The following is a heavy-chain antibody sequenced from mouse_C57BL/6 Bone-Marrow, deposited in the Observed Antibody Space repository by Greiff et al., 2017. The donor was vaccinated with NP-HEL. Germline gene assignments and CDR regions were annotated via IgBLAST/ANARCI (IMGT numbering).Heavy chain of an antibody. CDR1: GYTFTDYY. J-gene: IGHJ4*01. CDR2: IYPGSGNT. CDR3: ARLGYCGSPYYAMDG. D-gene: IGHD1-1*01. V-gene: IGHV1-76*01. Sequence: VQLQESGAELVRPGASVKLSCKASGYTFTDYYINWVKQRPGQGLEWIARIYPGSGNTYYHEKFKGKATLTAEKSSSTAYMQLSSLTSEESAVYICARLGYCGSPYYAMDGWGQGASVTVSS.